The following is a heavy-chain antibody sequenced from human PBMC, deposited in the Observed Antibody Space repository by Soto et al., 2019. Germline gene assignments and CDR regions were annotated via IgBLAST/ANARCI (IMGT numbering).Heavy chain of an antibody. CDR3: ARDHPLRYYYGMDV. CDR1: GYTFTCYY. CDR2: INPSSGGT. Sequence: XAVKVSCKASGYTFTCYYMHWVRHTPGQGLEWMGWINPSSGGTNYAQKFQGWVTMTRDTSISTDYMELSRLRSDDTAVYYCARDHPLRYYYGMDVWDKGTTVTVSS. V-gene: IGHV1-2*04. J-gene: IGHJ6*04.